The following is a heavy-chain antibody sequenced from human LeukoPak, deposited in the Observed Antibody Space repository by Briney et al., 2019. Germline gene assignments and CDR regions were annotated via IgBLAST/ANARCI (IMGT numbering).Heavy chain of an antibody. Sequence: GGSLRLSCAASGFTFSSYAMSWVRQAPGKGLEWVSVISGSGGSTYYADSVKGRFTISRDNSKNTLYLQMNSLRAEDTAVYYCAKSDGYIVGAFDYWGQGTLVTVSS. J-gene: IGHJ4*02. D-gene: IGHD1-26*01. V-gene: IGHV3-23*01. CDR1: GFTFSSYA. CDR3: AKSDGYIVGAFDY. CDR2: ISGSGGST.